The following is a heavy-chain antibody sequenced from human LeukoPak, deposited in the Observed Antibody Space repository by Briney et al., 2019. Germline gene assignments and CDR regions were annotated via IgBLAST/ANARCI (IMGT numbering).Heavy chain of an antibody. D-gene: IGHD3-22*01. CDR2: ISGSGGST. V-gene: IGHV3-23*01. CDR3: AKARSGGYYSGAFDI. CDR1: GFSFSSYA. J-gene: IGHJ3*02. Sequence: GGSLRLSCAASGFSFSSYAMSWVRQAPGKGLEWVSAISGSGGSTYYADSVKGRFTISRDNSKNTLYLQMNSLRVEDTAVYYYAKARSGGYYSGAFDIWGQGTMVTVSS.